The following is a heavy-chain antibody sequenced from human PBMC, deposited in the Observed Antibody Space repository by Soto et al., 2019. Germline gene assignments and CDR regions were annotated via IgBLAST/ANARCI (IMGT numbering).Heavy chain of an antibody. D-gene: IGHD3-16*02. J-gene: IGHJ5*02. Sequence: QVPLVQSGAEVKKPGASVKVSCKASGYTFTSYGISWVRQAPGHGLEWMGWISAYNGNTNYAQKLQGRVTMTTDTSTSTAYMELRSLRSDDTAVYYCARAYDVSLRRQNWFDPWGQGTLVTVSS. CDR1: GYTFTSYG. CDR2: ISAYNGNT. V-gene: IGHV1-18*01. CDR3: ARAYDVSLRRQNWFDP.